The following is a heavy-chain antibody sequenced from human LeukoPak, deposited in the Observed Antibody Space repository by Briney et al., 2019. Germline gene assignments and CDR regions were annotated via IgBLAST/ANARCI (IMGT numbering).Heavy chain of an antibody. V-gene: IGHV3-30*04. Sequence: GGSLRLSCAASGFTFSSYVMHWVRQAPGKGLEWVAIISYDGSNEYYADSVKGRFTISRDNAKNSQYLQMNSLRVEDTALYYCARAQTYGDSRLLLDYWGQGTLVTVSS. CDR2: ISYDGSNE. J-gene: IGHJ4*02. CDR1: GFTFSSYV. D-gene: IGHD2-21*02. CDR3: ARAQTYGDSRLLLDY.